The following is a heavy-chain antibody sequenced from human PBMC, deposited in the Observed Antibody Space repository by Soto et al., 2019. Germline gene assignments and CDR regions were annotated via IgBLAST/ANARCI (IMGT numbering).Heavy chain of an antibody. Sequence: GASLRLSCGSSGLTFSSFWMSWVRQAPGKGLEWVANIKTDGSETHYVDSVKGRFTISRDNPKTSLFLQMNSLRVEDTAVYFCTSDRYPRFYHGSGSYPYYWGEGIPVTVSS. CDR3: TSDRYPRFYHGSGSYPYY. D-gene: IGHD3-10*01. CDR1: GLTFSSFW. V-gene: IGHV3-7*03. J-gene: IGHJ4*02. CDR2: IKTDGSET.